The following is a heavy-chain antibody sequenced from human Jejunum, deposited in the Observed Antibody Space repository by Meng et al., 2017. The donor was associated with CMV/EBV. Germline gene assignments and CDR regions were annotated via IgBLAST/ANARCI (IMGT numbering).Heavy chain of an antibody. CDR3: ARIARYNWNYLRDY. CDR2: VYYAGQT. J-gene: IGHJ4*02. CDR1: GDSITSNNYN. V-gene: IGHV4-39*07. D-gene: IGHD1-7*01. Sequence: HLPLPVSGPRLVQPSETLSLTCIVSGDSITSNNYNWGWIRQPPEKRLEWIGGVYYAGQTYYNPSLKSRLTISLDKSKNQFSLKLTSATAADTAIYYCARIARYNWNYLRDYWGQGTLVTVSS.